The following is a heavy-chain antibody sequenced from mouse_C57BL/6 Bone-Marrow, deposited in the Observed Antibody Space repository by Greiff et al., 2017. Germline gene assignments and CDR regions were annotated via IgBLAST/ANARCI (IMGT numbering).Heavy chain of an antibody. CDR3: ARKGYFYDYDYWYFDV. D-gene: IGHD2-4*01. CDR1: GFSLTSYG. CDR2: IWSGGST. Sequence: QVQLQQSGPGLVQPSQSLSITCTVSGFSLTSYGVHWVRQSPGKGLEWLGVIWSGGSTDYNAAFISRLSISKDNSKSQVFFKMNSLQADDTAIYYCARKGYFYDYDYWYFDVWGTGTTVTVSS. V-gene: IGHV2-2*01. J-gene: IGHJ1*03.